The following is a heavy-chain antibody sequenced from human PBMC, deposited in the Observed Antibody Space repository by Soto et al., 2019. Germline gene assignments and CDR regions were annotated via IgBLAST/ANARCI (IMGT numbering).Heavy chain of an antibody. CDR3: AKRSPVSTYYFDY. CDR1: GFSFSSYG. CDR2: ISGGGGTT. V-gene: IGHV3-23*01. J-gene: IGHJ4*02. Sequence: EVQLLESGGDLVQPGGSLRLSCAASGFSFSSYGMSWVRQAPGKGLEWVSSISGGGGTTYYADSVTGRFTISRDNSKNTLYLQRNSLKVEDKAVYYCAKRSPVSTYYFDYCGQGTLVTVSS.